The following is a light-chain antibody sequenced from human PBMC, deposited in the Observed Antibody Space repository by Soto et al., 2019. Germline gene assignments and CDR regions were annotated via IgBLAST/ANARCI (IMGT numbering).Light chain of an antibody. Sequence: QSALTQPASVSGSPGQSITISCTGTSSDLGAYNYVSWYQQHPGKAPKLMIYEVSNWPSGVSNRFSGSKSGNTASLTISGLQAEDEADYYCSSYTSSTTSYVFGSGTKLTVL. V-gene: IGLV2-14*01. CDR2: EVS. J-gene: IGLJ1*01. CDR1: SSDLGAYNY. CDR3: SSYTSSTTSYV.